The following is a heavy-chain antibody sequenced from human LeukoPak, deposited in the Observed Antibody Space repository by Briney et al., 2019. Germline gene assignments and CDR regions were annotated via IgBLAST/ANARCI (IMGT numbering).Heavy chain of an antibody. CDR1: GYTLTELS. CDR2: FDPEDGET. CDR3: ATSGYYPYYFDY. Sequence: ASVKVSCKVSGYTLTELSMHWVRQAPGKGLEWMGGFDPEDGETIYAQKFQGRVTMTEDTSTDTAYMELSSLRSEDTAVYCCATSGYYPYYFDYWGQGTLVTVSS. D-gene: IGHD3-22*01. J-gene: IGHJ4*02. V-gene: IGHV1-24*01.